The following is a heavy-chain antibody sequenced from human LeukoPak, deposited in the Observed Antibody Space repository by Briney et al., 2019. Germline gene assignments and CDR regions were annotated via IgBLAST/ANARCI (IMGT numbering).Heavy chain of an antibody. Sequence: SETLSLTCTVSGGSISSGGYYWSWIRQHPGKGLEWIGYIYYSGSTYYNPSLKSRVTISVDTSKNQFSLKLSSVTAADTAVYYCARDPIAAAAFDYWGQGTLVNVSS. V-gene: IGHV4-31*03. CDR1: GGSISSGGYY. CDR2: IYYSGST. D-gene: IGHD6-13*01. CDR3: ARDPIAAAAFDY. J-gene: IGHJ4*02.